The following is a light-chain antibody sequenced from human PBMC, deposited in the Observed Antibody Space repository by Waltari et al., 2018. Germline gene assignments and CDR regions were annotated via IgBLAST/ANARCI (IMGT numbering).Light chain of an antibody. CDR2: QDN. CDR3: QTWATSTVVV. V-gene: IGLV3-1*01. J-gene: IGLJ3*02. Sequence: SYEVRQPPSVSVSPGQTASITCSGDKLGDNYVSWYRQRPGQSPGLVIYQDNKRPSGIPERFSGSNSGNTATLTISGTQAMDEADYYCQTWATSTVVVFGGGTKLTVL. CDR1: KLGDNY.